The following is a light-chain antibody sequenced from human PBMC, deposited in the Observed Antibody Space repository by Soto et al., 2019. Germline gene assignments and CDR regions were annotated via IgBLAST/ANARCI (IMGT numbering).Light chain of an antibody. CDR1: QSISNW. CDR2: DAS. CDR3: QQYNSYSLT. Sequence: DIQMTQSPSTLSASVGDRVTITCRASQSISNWLAWYQQKPGKAPKLLIYDASSLESGVPSRFSGSGSGTEFTLTISSLQPADFATYYCQQYNSYSLTFGGGTKVDIK. V-gene: IGKV1-5*01. J-gene: IGKJ4*01.